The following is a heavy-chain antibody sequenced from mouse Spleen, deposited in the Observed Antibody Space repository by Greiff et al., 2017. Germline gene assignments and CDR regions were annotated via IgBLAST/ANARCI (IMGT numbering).Heavy chain of an antibody. V-gene: IGHV2-2*01. CDR1: GFSLTSYG. Sequence: QVQLKQSGPGLVQPSQSLSITCTVSGFSLTSYGVHWVRQSPGKGLEWLGVIWSGGSTDYNAAFISRLSISKDNSKSQVFFKMNSLQADDTAIYYCARRPQSPYWYFDVWGAGTTVTVSS. J-gene: IGHJ1*01. CDR3: ARRPQSPYWYFDV. CDR2: IWSGGST.